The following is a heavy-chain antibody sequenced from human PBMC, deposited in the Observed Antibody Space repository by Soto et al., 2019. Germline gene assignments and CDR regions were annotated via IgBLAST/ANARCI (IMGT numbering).Heavy chain of an antibody. CDR3: ARDLVRLRFLEWLFAPFDP. CDR2: IIPILGIA. Sequence: SVKVSCKASGGTFSSYTISWVRQAPGQGLEWMGRIIPILGIANYAQKFQGRVTITADKSTSTAYMELSSLRSEDTAVYYCARDLVRLRFLEWLFAPFDPWGQGTLVTAPQ. J-gene: IGHJ5*02. CDR1: GGTFSSYT. D-gene: IGHD3-3*01. V-gene: IGHV1-69*04.